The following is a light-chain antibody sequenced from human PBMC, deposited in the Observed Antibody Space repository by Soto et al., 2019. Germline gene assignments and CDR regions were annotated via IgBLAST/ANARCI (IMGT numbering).Light chain of an antibody. V-gene: IGLV2-14*01. Sequence: QSALTQPASVSGSPGQSITISCTGTSSDVVGGYNYVSWYQHHPGKAPKLMIYGVSNRPSGVSNRFSGSKSGNRASLTISGLQAEDEADYYCSSYTTSTTLIFGGGTQLTVL. CDR1: SSDVVGGYNY. J-gene: IGLJ7*01. CDR3: SSYTTSTTLI. CDR2: GVS.